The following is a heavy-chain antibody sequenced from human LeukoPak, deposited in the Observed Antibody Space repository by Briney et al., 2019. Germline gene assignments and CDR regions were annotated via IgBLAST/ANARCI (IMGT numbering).Heavy chain of an antibody. CDR2: INPNSGGT. J-gene: IGHJ4*02. CDR1: GYTFTGYY. Sequence: ASVKVSCKASGYTFTGYYMHWVRQAPGQGLEWMGWINPNSGGTNYAQKFQGRVTMTRDTSISTAYMEPSRLRSDDTAVYYCAREELEQWLVPLDYWGQGTLVTVSS. D-gene: IGHD6-19*01. CDR3: AREELEQWLVPLDY. V-gene: IGHV1-2*02.